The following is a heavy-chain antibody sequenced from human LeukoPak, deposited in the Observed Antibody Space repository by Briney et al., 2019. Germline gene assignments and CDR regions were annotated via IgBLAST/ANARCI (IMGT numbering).Heavy chain of an antibody. CDR1: GFTFDDYG. V-gene: IGHV3-21*01. CDR3: ARSGGGIAARWPSVTPLELDY. CDR2: ISSSSSYI. Sequence: PGGSLRLSCAASGFTFDDYGMNWVRQAPGKGLEWVSSISSSSSYIYYADSVKGRFTISRDNAKNSLYLQMNSLRAEDTAVYYCARSGGGIAARWPSVTPLELDYWGQGPLVTVSS. J-gene: IGHJ4*02. D-gene: IGHD6-6*01.